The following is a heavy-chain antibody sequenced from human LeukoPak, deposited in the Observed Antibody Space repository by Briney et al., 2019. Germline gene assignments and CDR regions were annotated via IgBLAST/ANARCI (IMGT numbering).Heavy chain of an antibody. V-gene: IGHV4-59*12. CDR1: DGSMNSYY. CDR3: AGDVLLWFGESTPMY. D-gene: IGHD3-10*01. CDR2: IYYSGIT. J-gene: IGHJ4*02. Sequence: SETLSLTCTVSDGSMNSYYWDWIRQPPGKGLEWIGYIYYSGITNYNPSLKSRVTISVDTSKNQFSLKLSSVTAADTAVYYCAGDVLLWFGESTPMYWGQGTLVTVSS.